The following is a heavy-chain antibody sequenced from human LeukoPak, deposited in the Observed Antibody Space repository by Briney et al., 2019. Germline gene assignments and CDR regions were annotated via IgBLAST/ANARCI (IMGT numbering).Heavy chain of an antibody. V-gene: IGHV3-23*01. D-gene: IGHD6-19*01. CDR3: ATNSGWYGVS. Sequence: GGSLRLSCAASGFTFSSYGMSWVRQAPGKGLEWVSSIDYSGGSSYYADSAKGRFTISREDSKNTLYLQLNSLRAEDTALYYCATNSGWYGVSWGQGTLVTVSS. J-gene: IGHJ4*02. CDR2: IDYSGGSS. CDR1: GFTFSSYG.